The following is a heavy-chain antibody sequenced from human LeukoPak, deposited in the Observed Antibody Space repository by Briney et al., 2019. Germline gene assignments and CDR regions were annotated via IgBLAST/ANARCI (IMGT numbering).Heavy chain of an antibody. CDR2: INDSGST. CDR1: GGSFSGYY. CDR3: AREFDYEGVDP. J-gene: IGHJ5*02. V-gene: IGHV4-34*01. D-gene: IGHD4-17*01. Sequence: PSEALSLTCAVYGGSFSGYYWSWIRQPPGKGLEWLGEINDSGSTNYNPSLKSRVTISVDTSKNQFSLKVNSVTAADTAVYYCAREFDYEGVDPWGQGTLVTVSS.